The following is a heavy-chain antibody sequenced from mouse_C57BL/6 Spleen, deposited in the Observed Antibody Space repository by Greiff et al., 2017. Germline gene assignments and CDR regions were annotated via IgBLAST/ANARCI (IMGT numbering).Heavy chain of an antibody. CDR3: ERRGHYEDYYAMEY. CDR1: GYTFTSYG. J-gene: IGHJ4*01. D-gene: IGHD2-4*01. CDR2: IYPRSGNT. Sequence: QVQLQQSGAELARPGASVKLSCKASGYTFTSYGISWVKQRTGQGLEWIGEIYPRSGNTYYNEKFKGKATLTADKSSSTAYMELRRLTSEDSAVSFCERRGHYEDYYAMEYWGQRTSVTVSS. V-gene: IGHV1-81*01.